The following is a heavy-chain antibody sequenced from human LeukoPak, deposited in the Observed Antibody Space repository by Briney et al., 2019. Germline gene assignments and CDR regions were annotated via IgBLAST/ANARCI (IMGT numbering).Heavy chain of an antibody. D-gene: IGHD2-15*01. CDR2: INPNSGGT. J-gene: IGHJ6*02. CDR1: GYTFTSYY. Sequence: ASVKVSCKASGYTFTSYYMHWVRQAPGQGLEWMGWINPNSGGTNYAQKFQGWVTMTRDTSISTAYMELSRLRSDDTAVYYCARGDPHRYCSGGSCYSGYYYGMDVWDQGTTVTVSS. V-gene: IGHV1-2*04. CDR3: ARGDPHRYCSGGSCYSGYYYGMDV.